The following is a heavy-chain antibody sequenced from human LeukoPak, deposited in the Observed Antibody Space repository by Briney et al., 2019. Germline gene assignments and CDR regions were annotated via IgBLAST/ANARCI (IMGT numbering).Heavy chain of an antibody. Sequence: ASVKVSCKVSGYTLTELSMHWVRQAPGKGLEWMGGFDPEDGETVYAQKFQGRVTMTEDTSTDTAYMELSSLRSEDTAVYYCATSGSYTYQFDYWGQGTLVTVSS. CDR1: GYTLTELS. D-gene: IGHD1-26*01. J-gene: IGHJ4*02. CDR3: ATSGSYTYQFDY. CDR2: FDPEDGET. V-gene: IGHV1-24*01.